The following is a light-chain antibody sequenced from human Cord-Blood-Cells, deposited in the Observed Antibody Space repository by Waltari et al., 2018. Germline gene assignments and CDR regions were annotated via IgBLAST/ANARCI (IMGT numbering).Light chain of an antibody. CDR2: GAS. CDR1: QSVSSN. J-gene: IGKJ5*01. Sequence: EIVMTQSPATLSVSPGERATLSCRASQSVSSNLAWYQQKPGQAPRLLIYGASTRATGIPGRVRGRGSGTEFTLTISSLQSEDFAVYYCQQYNNWPPITFGQGTRLEIK. V-gene: IGKV3-15*01. CDR3: QQYNNWPPIT.